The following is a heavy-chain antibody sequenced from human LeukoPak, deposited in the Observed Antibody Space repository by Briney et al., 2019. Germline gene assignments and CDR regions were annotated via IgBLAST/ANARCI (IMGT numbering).Heavy chain of an antibody. D-gene: IGHD2-2*01. J-gene: IGHJ4*02. Sequence: ASVKVSCKASGYTFTDSFMHWVRQAPGQGPEWMGRINPNTGGTNYAQKFQGRVTMTSDPSLSAAYLDLSGLTSDDTAVYYCARAPPVGPTTSPDYWGQGTLVTVIS. CDR2: INPNTGGT. CDR1: GYTFTDSF. V-gene: IGHV1-2*06. CDR3: ARAPPVGPTTSPDY.